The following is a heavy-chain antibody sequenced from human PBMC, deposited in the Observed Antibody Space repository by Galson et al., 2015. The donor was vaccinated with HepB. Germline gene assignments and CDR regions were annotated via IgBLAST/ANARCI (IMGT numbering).Heavy chain of an antibody. CDR3: AGRPMAREANGMDV. CDR2: INPNSGGT. D-gene: IGHD3-10*01. V-gene: IGHV1-2*02. Sequence: SVKVSCKASGYTFTGYYMHWVRQAPGQGLEWMGWINPNSGGTNYAQKFQGRVTMTRDTSISTAYMELSRLRSDDTAVYYCAGRPMAREANGMDVWGQGTTVTVSS. J-gene: IGHJ6*02. CDR1: GYTFTGYY.